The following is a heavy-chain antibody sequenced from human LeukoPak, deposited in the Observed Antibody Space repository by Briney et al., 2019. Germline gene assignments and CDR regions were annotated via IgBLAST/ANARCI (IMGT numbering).Heavy chain of an antibody. Sequence: GGSLRLSCAASGFTFSTYTMNWVRQAPGKGLEWVSCITSGSDAKYYADSVKGRFTISRDNAKNSLYLQMDSLRAEDTAVYYCARVVSDHIEMATESYWGQGTLVTVSS. V-gene: IGHV3-48*01. CDR3: ARVVSDHIEMATESY. J-gene: IGHJ4*02. CDR2: ITSGSDAK. CDR1: GFTFSTYT. D-gene: IGHD5-24*01.